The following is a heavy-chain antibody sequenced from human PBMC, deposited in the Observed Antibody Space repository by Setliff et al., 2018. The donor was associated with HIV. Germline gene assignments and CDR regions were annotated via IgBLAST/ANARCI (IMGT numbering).Heavy chain of an antibody. V-gene: IGHV4-39*07. Sequence: SETLSLTCTVSGGSISSGTYYWGWIRQPPGKGLEWIGSIYYSGSTYYNPSLKSRLTISVDTSKNQFSLKLSSVTAADTAVYYCAREKGGDAAQDAFDIRGQGTMVTVSS. CDR3: AREKGGDAAQDAFDI. J-gene: IGHJ3*02. D-gene: IGHD3-16*01. CDR1: GGSISSGTYY. CDR2: IYYSGST.